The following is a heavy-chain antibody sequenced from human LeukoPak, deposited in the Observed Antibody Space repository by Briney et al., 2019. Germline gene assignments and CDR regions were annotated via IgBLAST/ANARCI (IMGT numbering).Heavy chain of an antibody. J-gene: IGHJ4*02. CDR3: ARALTYYYDSSGYSQADY. CDR2: ISAYNGNT. V-gene: IGHV1-18*01. D-gene: IGHD3-22*01. CDR1: GYTFTSYG. Sequence: ASVKVSCKASGYTFTSYGISWVRQAPGQGLEWMGWISAYNGNTNYAQKLQGRVTMTTDTSTSTAYMELRSLRSDDTAVYYCARALTYYYDSSGYSQADYWGQGTLVTVSS.